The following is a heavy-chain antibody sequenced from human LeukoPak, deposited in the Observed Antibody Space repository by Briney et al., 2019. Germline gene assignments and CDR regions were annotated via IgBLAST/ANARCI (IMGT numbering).Heavy chain of an antibody. Sequence: SETLSLTCTVSGGSIRSYYWSWIRQPPGKGLEWIGYIYYSGSTNYNPSLKSRVTISVDTSKNQFSLKLSSVTAADTAVYYFARAQNYYDSSGFYDYWGQGTLVTVSS. J-gene: IGHJ4*02. CDR1: GGSIRSYY. V-gene: IGHV4-59*01. CDR2: IYYSGST. CDR3: ARAQNYYDSSGFYDY. D-gene: IGHD3-22*01.